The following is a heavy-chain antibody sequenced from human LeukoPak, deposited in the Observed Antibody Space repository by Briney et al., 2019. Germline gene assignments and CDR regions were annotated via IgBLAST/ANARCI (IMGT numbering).Heavy chain of an antibody. CDR2: ISAYNGNT. Sequence: GASVKVSCKASGYTFTSYGISWVRQAPGQGLEWMGWISAYNGNTSYAQKLQGRVTMTTDTSTSTAYMELRSLRSDDTAVYYCARDLTVTTSYYYYYMDVWGKGTTVTVSS. CDR3: ARDLTVTTSYYYYYMDV. D-gene: IGHD4-17*01. CDR1: GYTFTSYG. J-gene: IGHJ6*03. V-gene: IGHV1-18*01.